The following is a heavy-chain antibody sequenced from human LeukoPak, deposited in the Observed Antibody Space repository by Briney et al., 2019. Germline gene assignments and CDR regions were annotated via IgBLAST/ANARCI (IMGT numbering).Heavy chain of an antibody. CDR1: GDSISTTGYS. D-gene: IGHD6-19*01. CDR2: IFKNGNT. CDR3: AGRAGLVMSGWLHFDY. J-gene: IGHJ4*02. Sequence: SETLSLTCSVFGDSISTTGYSWVWIRPSPGRGLEWIGSIFKNGNTFYNMSLKSRVTISGDTSKDQFSLKLTSVTAADAAGYYFAGRAGLVMSGWLHFDYWGQGTLVSVSS. V-gene: IGHV4-39*01.